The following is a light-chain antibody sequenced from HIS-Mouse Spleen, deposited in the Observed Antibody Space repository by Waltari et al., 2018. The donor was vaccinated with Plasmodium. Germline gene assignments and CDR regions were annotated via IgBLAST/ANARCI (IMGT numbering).Light chain of an antibody. CDR2: EDS. CDR3: YSTVSSGNQSV. J-gene: IGLJ3*02. CDR1: ALPKKY. V-gene: IGLV3-10*01. Sequence: SYELTQPPSVSVSPGQTARITCSGDALPKKYAYWYQQKSGQAPVLVIYEDSKRPSGIPDGFVGFRSGTRATLTISGAQVADEADYYHYSTVSSGNQSVFGGGTKLTVL.